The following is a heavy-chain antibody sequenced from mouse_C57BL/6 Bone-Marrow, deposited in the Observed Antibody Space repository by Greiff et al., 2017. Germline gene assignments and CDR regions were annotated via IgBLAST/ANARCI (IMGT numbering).Heavy chain of an antibody. J-gene: IGHJ1*03. CDR1: GYTFTSYW. V-gene: IGHV1-55*01. Sequence: QVQLKQPGAELVKPGASVKMSCKASGYTFTSYWITWVKQRPGQGLEWIGDIYPGSGSTNYNEKFKSKATLTVDTSSSTAYMQLSSMTSEDSAVYYCARGDYDSEVWGTGTTVTVSS. D-gene: IGHD1-1*01. CDR2: IYPGSGST. CDR3: ARGDYDSEV.